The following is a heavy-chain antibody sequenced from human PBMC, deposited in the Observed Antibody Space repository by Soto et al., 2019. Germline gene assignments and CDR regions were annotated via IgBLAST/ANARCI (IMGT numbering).Heavy chain of an antibody. CDR2: INHSGST. CDR1: GGSFSGYY. Sequence: SETLSLTCAVYGGSFSGYYWSWIRQPPGKGLEWIGEINHSGSTNYNPSLKSRVTISVDTSKNQFSLKLSSVTAADTAVYYRARGKTRYYYYYGMDVWGQGTTVTVSS. CDR3: ARGKTRYYYYYGMDV. J-gene: IGHJ6*02. V-gene: IGHV4-34*01.